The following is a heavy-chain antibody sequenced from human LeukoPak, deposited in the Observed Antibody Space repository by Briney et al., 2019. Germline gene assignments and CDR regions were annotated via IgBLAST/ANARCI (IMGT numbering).Heavy chain of an antibody. CDR3: AREMWYYDSSGYYLDD. V-gene: IGHV1-18*01. J-gene: IGHJ4*02. CDR1: GYTFTSYG. D-gene: IGHD3-22*01. CDR2: ISAYNGNT. Sequence: ASVKVSCKASGYTFTSYGISRVRQAPGQGLEWMGWISAYNGNTNYAQKLQGRVTMTTDTSTSTAYMELRSLRSDDTAVYYCAREMWYYDSSGYYLDDWGQGTLVTVSS.